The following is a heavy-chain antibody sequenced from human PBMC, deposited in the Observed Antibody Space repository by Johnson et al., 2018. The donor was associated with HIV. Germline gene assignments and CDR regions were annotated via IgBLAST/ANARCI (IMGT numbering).Heavy chain of an antibody. J-gene: IGHJ3*02. D-gene: IGHD3-22*01. CDR3: TTAGSSGSAHAFDI. CDR2: IKSKGDGGTV. V-gene: IGHV3-15*01. Sequence: MLLVESGGGLVKPGGSLKLTCATSGFSFSGAWVSWVRQAPGKGLEWVGHIKSKGDGGTVDYAAPVKGRFTISRDDSKSTLYLQMITLKTEDTAVYYCTTAGSSGSAHAFDIWGQGTRVTVSS. CDR1: GFSFSGAW.